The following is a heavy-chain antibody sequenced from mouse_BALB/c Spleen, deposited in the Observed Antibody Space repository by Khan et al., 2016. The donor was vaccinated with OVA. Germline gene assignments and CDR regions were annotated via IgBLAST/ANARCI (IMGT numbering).Heavy chain of an antibody. J-gene: IGHJ3*01. V-gene: IGHV1-69*02. CDR1: GYPLTSYW. CDR2: IDPSDSST. D-gene: IGHD1-1*01. CDR3: GRSIHYGSSTWFAY. Sequence: QVQLKQSGADLVKPGASVKLSCKASGYPLTSYWLHWVKQRPGQGLEWIGEIDPSDSSTHYNQKLKGKATVTVDKSSSTTYMQLSSLTSDDAAVYYCGRSIHYGSSTWFAYWGQGTLVTVSA.